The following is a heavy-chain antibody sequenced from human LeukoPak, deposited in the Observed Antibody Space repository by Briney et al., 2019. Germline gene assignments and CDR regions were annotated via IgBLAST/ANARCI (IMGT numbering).Heavy chain of an antibody. Sequence: GGSLRLSCAASGFTFSSYWMSRVRQAPGKGLEWVANIKQDGSEKYYVDSVKGRFTISRDNAKNSLYLQMNSLRAEDTAVYYCARGGYSYGWVGSYYYYGMDVWGQGTTVTVSS. V-gene: IGHV3-7*03. CDR3: ARGGYSYGWVGSYYYYGMDV. D-gene: IGHD5-18*01. CDR1: GFTFSSYW. CDR2: IKQDGSEK. J-gene: IGHJ6*02.